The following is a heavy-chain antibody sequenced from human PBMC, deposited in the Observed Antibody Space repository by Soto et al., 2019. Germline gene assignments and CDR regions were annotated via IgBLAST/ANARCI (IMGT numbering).Heavy chain of an antibody. CDR2: IYYSGST. CDR3: ASQPLLWGPRYIQH. Sequence: SETLSLTCTVSGGSISSSSYYWGWIRQPPGKGLEWIGSIYYSGSTYYNPFLKSRVTISVDTSKSQFSLKLSSVTAADTAVYYCASQPLLWGPRYIQHWGQVSLVTVSS. J-gene: IGHJ1*01. D-gene: IGHD3-10*01. V-gene: IGHV4-39*01. CDR1: GGSISSSSYY.